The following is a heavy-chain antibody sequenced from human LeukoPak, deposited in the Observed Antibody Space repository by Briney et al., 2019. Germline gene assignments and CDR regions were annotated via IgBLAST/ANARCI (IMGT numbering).Heavy chain of an antibody. D-gene: IGHD6-19*01. CDR3: ARRLAGTWCYYGMDV. CDR2: MNPNSGNT. J-gene: IGHJ6*02. Sequence: QXXGXGXXWXXXMNPNSGNTGYAQKFQGRVTMTRNTSISIAYMELSSLRSEDTAVYYCARRLAGTWCYYGMDVWGQGTTVTVSS. V-gene: IGHV1-8*01.